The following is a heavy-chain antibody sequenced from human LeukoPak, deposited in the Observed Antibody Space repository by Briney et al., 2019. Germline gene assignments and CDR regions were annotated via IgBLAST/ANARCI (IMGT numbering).Heavy chain of an antibody. Sequence: GGSLRLSCAASEFTVSSNHMTWVRQAPGKGLEWVSIIYSGGSTFYADSVKGRFTISRDNSKNTLYLQMNSLRAEDTAVYYCARDSLPGIWFGELLYPDYWGQGTLVTVSS. CDR3: ARDSLPGIWFGELLYPDY. J-gene: IGHJ4*02. CDR2: IYSGGST. CDR1: EFTVSSNH. V-gene: IGHV3-66*02. D-gene: IGHD3-10*01.